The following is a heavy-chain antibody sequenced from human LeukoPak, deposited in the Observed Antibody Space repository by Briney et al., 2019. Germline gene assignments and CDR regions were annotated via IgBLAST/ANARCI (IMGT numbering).Heavy chain of an antibody. D-gene: IGHD5-24*01. Sequence: SETLSLTCTVSGGSISSYYWSWIRQPPGKGLEWIGYIYYSGSTNYNPSLKSRVTISVDTSKNQFSLKLSPVTAADTAVYYCARFRRDGYNSLDYWGQGTLVTVSS. CDR2: IYYSGST. J-gene: IGHJ4*02. CDR1: GGSISSYY. CDR3: ARFRRDGYNSLDY. V-gene: IGHV4-59*01.